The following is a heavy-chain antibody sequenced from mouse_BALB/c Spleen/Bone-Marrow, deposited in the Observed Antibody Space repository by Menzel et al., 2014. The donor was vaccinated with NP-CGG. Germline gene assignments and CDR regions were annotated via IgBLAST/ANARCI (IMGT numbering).Heavy chain of an antibody. D-gene: IGHD1-1*01. Sequence: VQLQQSGAELVKPGASVKLSCKASGYTSTGYWMHWVKQRPGQGLEWIGEINPSSGRTNYNEKFKSMATLTVGKSSSTSYMQLSSLTSEDSAVFYCAILIYGSSYIVDFWGQGTSVTVSS. CDR1: GYTSTGYW. J-gene: IGHJ4*01. CDR2: INPSSGRT. CDR3: AILIYGSSYIVDF. V-gene: IGHV1S81*02.